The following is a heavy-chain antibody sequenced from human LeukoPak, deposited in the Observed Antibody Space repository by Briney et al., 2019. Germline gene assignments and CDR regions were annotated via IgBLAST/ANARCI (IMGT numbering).Heavy chain of an antibody. D-gene: IGHD1-26*01. CDR3: AASGSPTSDY. V-gene: IGHV4-61*02. Sequence: SETLSLTCTASGGSISSGSYYWSWVRQPAGKGLEWIGRIYTSGSTNYNPSLKSRVTISVDTSKNQFSLKLSSVTAADTAVYYCAASGSPTSDYWGQGTLVTVSS. CDR2: IYTSGST. J-gene: IGHJ4*02. CDR1: GGSISSGSYY.